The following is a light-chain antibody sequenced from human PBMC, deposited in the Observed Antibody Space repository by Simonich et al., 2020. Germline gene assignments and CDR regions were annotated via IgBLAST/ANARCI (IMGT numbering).Light chain of an antibody. Sequence: DIQMTQSPSTLSASVGDRVTITCRARQSISSWLAWYQQKPGKAPKLLIYKASSLESGVPSRFSGSGSGTDFTLTISSLQAEDVAVYYCQQYYSTPNTFGQGTKLEIK. V-gene: IGKV1-5*03. CDR1: QSISSW. CDR2: KAS. J-gene: IGKJ2*01. CDR3: QQYYSTPNT.